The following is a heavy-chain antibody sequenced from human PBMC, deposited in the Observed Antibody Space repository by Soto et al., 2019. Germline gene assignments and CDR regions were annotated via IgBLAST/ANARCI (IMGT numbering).Heavy chain of an antibody. CDR1: GFTFSSYG. Sequence: LRLSCAASGFTFSSYGMHWVRQAPGKGLEWVAVISYDGSNKYYADSVKGRFTISRDNSKNTLYLQMNSLRAEDTAVYYCARCTRYCSGGSCYFPPGYYYYYGMDVWGQGTTVTVSS. D-gene: IGHD2-15*01. V-gene: IGHV3-30*03. CDR3: ARCTRYCSGGSCYFPPGYYYYYGMDV. CDR2: ISYDGSNK. J-gene: IGHJ6*02.